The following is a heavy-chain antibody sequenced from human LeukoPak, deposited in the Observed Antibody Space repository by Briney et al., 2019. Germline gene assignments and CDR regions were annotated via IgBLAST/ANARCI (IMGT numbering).Heavy chain of an antibody. Sequence: ASVKVSCKASGYTFTGYYMHWVRQAPGQGLEWMGRINPNSGGTNYAQKFQGRVTMTRDMSISTAYMELSRLRSDDTAVYYCATDTILAPGSDDYWGQGTLVTVSS. CDR2: INPNSGGT. J-gene: IGHJ4*02. V-gene: IGHV1-2*06. CDR3: ATDTILAPGSDDY. D-gene: IGHD3-3*01. CDR1: GYTFTGYY.